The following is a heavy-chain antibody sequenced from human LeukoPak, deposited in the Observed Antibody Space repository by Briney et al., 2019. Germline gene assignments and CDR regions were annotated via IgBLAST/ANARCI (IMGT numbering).Heavy chain of an antibody. J-gene: IGHJ4*02. CDR3: ACWTGYYDFWSGYYMVTIPPQFDY. Sequence: KASETLSLTCTVSGGSISSSSYYWGWIRQPPGKGLEWIGSIYYSGSTYYNPSLKSRVTISVDTSKNQFSLKLSSVTAADTAVYYCACWTGYYDFWSGYYMVTIPPQFDYWGQGTLVTVSS. V-gene: IGHV4-39*01. D-gene: IGHD3-3*01. CDR2: IYYSGST. CDR1: GGSISSSSYY.